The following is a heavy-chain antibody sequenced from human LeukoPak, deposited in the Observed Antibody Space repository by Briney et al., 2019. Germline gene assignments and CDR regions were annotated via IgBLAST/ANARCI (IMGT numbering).Heavy chain of an antibody. CDR3: ARVIAAAGRIREYYFDY. CDR1: GGSISSGGYY. CDR2: IYYSGST. V-gene: IGHV4-31*03. D-gene: IGHD6-13*01. Sequence: SETLSLTCTVSGGSISSGGYYWSWIRQHLGKGLEWIGYIYYSGSTYYNPSLKSRVTISVDTSKNQFSLKLSSVTAADTAVYYCARVIAAAGRIREYYFDYWGQGTLVTVSS. J-gene: IGHJ4*02.